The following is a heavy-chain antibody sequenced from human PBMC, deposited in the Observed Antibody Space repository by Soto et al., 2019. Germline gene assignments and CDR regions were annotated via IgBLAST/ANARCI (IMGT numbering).Heavy chain of an antibody. Sequence: QVQLVESGGGVVQPGRSLRLSCAASGFTFSSHAMHWFRQAPGKGLEWVAVISYDGSNKYSADSVKGRFTISRDNSKKTLYLQMNSLRGEDTAVYYCARDGGPREMATFASGYFFYGMDVWGQGTTVTVSS. CDR3: ARDGGPREMATFASGYFFYGMDV. V-gene: IGHV3-30-3*01. CDR2: ISYDGSNK. D-gene: IGHD5-12*01. J-gene: IGHJ6*02. CDR1: GFTFSSHA.